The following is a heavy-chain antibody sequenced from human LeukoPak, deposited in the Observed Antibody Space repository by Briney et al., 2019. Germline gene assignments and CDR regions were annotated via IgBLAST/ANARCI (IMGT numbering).Heavy chain of an antibody. V-gene: IGHV4-59*08. Sequence: SETLSLTCAVYGGSFSGYYWSWIRQPPGKGLEWIGYIYYSGSTYYNPSLRSRVTISVDTSKNQFSLKLSSVTAADTAVYYCARHIRKVLRYFDWLSRFDPWGQGTLVTVSS. CDR2: IYYSGST. CDR1: GGSFSGYY. D-gene: IGHD3-9*01. CDR3: ARHIRKVLRYFDWLSRFDP. J-gene: IGHJ5*02.